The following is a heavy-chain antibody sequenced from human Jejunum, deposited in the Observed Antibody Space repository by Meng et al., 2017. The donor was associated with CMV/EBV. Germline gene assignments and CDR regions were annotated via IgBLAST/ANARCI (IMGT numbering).Heavy chain of an antibody. Sequence: KVSCKTAGYDFSDYGISWVRQAPGQELEWIGWVSSYTDNTKYAPKFQGRVTMTADASTTTAHLELRSLRSDDTAVYFCARKQWEPDYWGQGTLVTVSS. CDR2: VSSYTDNT. CDR1: GYDFSDYG. CDR3: ARKQWEPDY. J-gene: IGHJ4*02. V-gene: IGHV1-18*01. D-gene: IGHD1-26*01.